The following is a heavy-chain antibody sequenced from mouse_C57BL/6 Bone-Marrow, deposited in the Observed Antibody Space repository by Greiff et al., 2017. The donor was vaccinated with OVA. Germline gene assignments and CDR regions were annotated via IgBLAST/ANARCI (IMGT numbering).Heavy chain of an antibody. V-gene: IGHV1-15*01. CDR2: IDPETGGT. CDR1: GYTFTDYE. CDR3: TREGFRADY. D-gene: IGHD3-3*01. J-gene: IGHJ4*01. Sequence: QVQLKESGAELVRPGASVTLSCKASGYTFTDYEMHWVKQTPVHGLEWIGAIDPETGGTAYNQKFKGKAILTADKSSSTAYMELRSLTSEDSAVYYCTREGFRADYWGQGTSVTVSS.